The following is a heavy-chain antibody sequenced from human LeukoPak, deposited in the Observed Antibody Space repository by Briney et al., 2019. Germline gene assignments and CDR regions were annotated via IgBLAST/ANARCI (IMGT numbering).Heavy chain of an antibody. CDR2: ISSNGGST. D-gene: IGHD2-15*01. V-gene: IGHV3-64*01. CDR3: ARDPSDYCSGGSCYSGGYYFDY. Sequence: GGSLRLSCAAYGFTFSSYAMHWVRQAPGKGLEYVSAISSNGGSTYYANSVKGRFTISRDNSKNTLYLQMGSLRAEDMAVYYCARDPSDYCSGGSCYSGGYYFDYWGQGTLVTVSS. CDR1: GFTFSSYA. J-gene: IGHJ4*02.